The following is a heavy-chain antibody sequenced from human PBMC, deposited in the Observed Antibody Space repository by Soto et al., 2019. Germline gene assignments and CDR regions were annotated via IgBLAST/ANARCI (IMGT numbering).Heavy chain of an antibody. Sequence: SETLSLTCAVYGGSFSIYYWSWIRQSPEKGLEWIGEVYFRGSTNYNPSLESRVTISVDKSKSQFSLKLNSLTAADTAVYYCARDPRGAYSSSFSGIDYWGQGILVTVSS. CDR2: VYFRGST. D-gene: IGHD6-13*01. CDR1: GGSFSIYY. CDR3: ARDPRGAYSSSFSGIDY. V-gene: IGHV4-34*01. J-gene: IGHJ4*02.